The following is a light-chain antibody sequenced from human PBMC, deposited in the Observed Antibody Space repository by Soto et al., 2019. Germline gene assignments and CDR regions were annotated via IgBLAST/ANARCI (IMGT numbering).Light chain of an antibody. V-gene: IGKV1-5*01. CDR3: QQSYSTRA. CDR2: DAS. Sequence: DIHMTQSPSTVSASVGHRFTITCRASQNIYYWLAWYKQKPGKAPKLLMYDASYLETGVPSRFRGSGSGTEFTLTISGLQPDDFATYYCQQSYSTRAFGQGTKVDIK. J-gene: IGKJ1*01. CDR1: QNIYYW.